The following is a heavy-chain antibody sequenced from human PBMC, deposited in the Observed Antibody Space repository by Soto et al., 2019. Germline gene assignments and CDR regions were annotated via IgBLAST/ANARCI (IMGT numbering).Heavy chain of an antibody. CDR1: GFTFSHAW. CDR3: CVIKRRDQYSTSGYWFDP. CDR2: IKSKADGETK. V-gene: IGHV3-15*01. D-gene: IGHD4-4*01. J-gene: IGHJ5*02. Sequence: GALRLSCAASGFTFSHAWMSWVRQAPGKGLEWVGRIKSKADGETKDYGAPVGGRFTISRDDSQDILYLHMNSLRIEDTAVYYCCVIKRRDQYSTSGYWFDPWGPGTLVTVSS.